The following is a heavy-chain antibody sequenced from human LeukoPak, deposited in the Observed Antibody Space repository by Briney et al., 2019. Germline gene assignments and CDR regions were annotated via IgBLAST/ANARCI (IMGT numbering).Heavy chain of an antibody. CDR3: ASGPTRYSPHPYFDY. D-gene: IGHD5-18*01. Sequence: GASVTVSCKASGYTFTAYYMHWVRQAPGQGLEWMGWINPNSGGRNYAQKFQGRVTMTRDTSINTVYMELSRLTSDDTAVYSCASGPTRYSPHPYFDYWGQGTLVTV. V-gene: IGHV1-2*02. J-gene: IGHJ4*02. CDR2: INPNSGGR. CDR1: GYTFTAYY.